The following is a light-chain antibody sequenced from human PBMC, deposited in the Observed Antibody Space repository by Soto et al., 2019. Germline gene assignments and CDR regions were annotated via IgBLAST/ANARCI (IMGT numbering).Light chain of an antibody. J-gene: IGKJ5*01. CDR3: QQYNSWSPIT. Sequence: EIVITPSPAPLSVSPGETATLSCRASQSISNKLVWYQQKPGQAPRLLIRGASTRATGIPARFSGSGSGTEFTLTISSLQSEDFAVYYCQQYNSWSPITFGQGTRLEIK. V-gene: IGKV3-15*01. CDR1: QSISNK. CDR2: GAS.